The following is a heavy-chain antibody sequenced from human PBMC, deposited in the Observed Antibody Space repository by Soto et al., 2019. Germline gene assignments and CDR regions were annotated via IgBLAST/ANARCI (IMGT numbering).Heavy chain of an antibody. CDR3: AKYRRTDAEGYRLDF. CDR1: VASINNNY. Sequence: PSETLSLTCSVSVASINNNYWSWIRQPPGRGLEWIGFVYYTGSTTTKYNPSLQSRVAMSVDSPKNQFSLKLTSMTAADTAIYYCAKYRRTDAEGYRLDFWGPGTLVTVSS. V-gene: IGHV4-59*01. D-gene: IGHD5-12*01. J-gene: IGHJ4*02. CDR2: VYYTGST.